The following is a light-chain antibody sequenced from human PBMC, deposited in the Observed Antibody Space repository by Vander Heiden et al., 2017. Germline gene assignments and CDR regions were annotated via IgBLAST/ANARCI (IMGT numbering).Light chain of an antibody. CDR3: AAWDDSRNGWV. V-gene: IGLV1-44*01. J-gene: IGLJ3*02. CDR1: RSNIGFNP. CDR2: DNN. Sequence: QSVLTQPPSASGTPGQRVTISCSGSRSNIGFNPVTWYQHLPGTAPKLLMYDNNERPSGVPDRFSGSKYGTSAALAISGLQSEDEADYFCAAWDDSRNGWVFGGGTKLTVL.